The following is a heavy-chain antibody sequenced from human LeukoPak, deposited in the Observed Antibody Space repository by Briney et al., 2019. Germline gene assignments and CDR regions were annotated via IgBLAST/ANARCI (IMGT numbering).Heavy chain of an antibody. D-gene: IGHD2-21*01. J-gene: IGHJ4*02. Sequence: SETLSLTCAVSGGSISSSNWWSWVRQPPGKGLEWIGEIYHSGSTNYNPSLKSRVTISVDTSKNQFSLKLSSVTAADTAVYYCATDCSYCGGGYYFDYWGQGTLVTVSS. CDR3: ATDCSYCGGGYYFDY. V-gene: IGHV4-4*02. CDR2: IYHSGST. CDR1: GGSISSSNW.